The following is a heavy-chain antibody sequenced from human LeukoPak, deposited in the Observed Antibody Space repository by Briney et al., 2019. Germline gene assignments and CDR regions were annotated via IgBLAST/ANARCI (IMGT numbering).Heavy chain of an antibody. Sequence: GGSLRLSCAASGFTFSSYWMSSVRQAPGKGLEWGANIKQDGSEKYYVDSVKGRFTISRDNAKNSLYLQMNSLRAEDTAVYYCARARGYDTPFDYWGQGTLVTVSS. D-gene: IGHD5-12*01. CDR2: IKQDGSEK. CDR3: ARARGYDTPFDY. CDR1: GFTFSSYW. J-gene: IGHJ4*02. V-gene: IGHV3-7*01.